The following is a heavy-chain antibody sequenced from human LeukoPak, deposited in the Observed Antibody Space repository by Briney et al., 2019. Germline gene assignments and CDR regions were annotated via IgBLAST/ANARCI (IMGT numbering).Heavy chain of an antibody. Sequence: PGGSLRLSCAASGFTFSRYWMSWVRQAPGKGLEGVANIKQDRNERYYVDSVRGRFTISRDNAKNLLYLQMNSLRAEDTAVYYCARDSYAWNSRWFDPWGQGTLVTVSS. J-gene: IGHJ5*02. V-gene: IGHV3-7*01. CDR3: ARDSYAWNSRWFDP. D-gene: IGHD1-7*01. CDR2: IKQDRNER. CDR1: GFTFSRYW.